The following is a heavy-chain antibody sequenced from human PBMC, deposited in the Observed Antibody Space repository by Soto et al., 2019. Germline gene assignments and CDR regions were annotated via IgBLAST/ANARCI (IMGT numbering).Heavy chain of an antibody. J-gene: IGHJ4*02. CDR2: IYYNGDT. Sequence: QVQLQESGPGLVKPSQTLSLTCTVSGGSISSGGYYSSWIRQHPGKGLEWIGYIYYNGDTYYNPALQNRLSISIATSKNQSSQSQTSATAADTAVYHCARSHRDNCASPDYFACWGQGTLVTVS. CDR3: ARSHRDNCASPDYFAC. D-gene: IGHD1-20*01. CDR1: GGSISSGGYY. V-gene: IGHV4-31*03.